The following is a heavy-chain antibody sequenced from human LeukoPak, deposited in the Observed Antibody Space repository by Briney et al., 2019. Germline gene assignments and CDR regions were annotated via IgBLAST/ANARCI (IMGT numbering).Heavy chain of an antibody. CDR1: GGSLSSYY. V-gene: IGHV4-59*01. CDR2: IYYSGST. CDR3: GAFRSSSKQYAFDI. Sequence: PSETLSLTCTVSGGSLSSYYWSWIRQPPGKGLEWIGYIYYSGSTNYNPSLKSRVTISVDTSKNQFSLKLSSVTAADTAVYYCGAFRSSSKQYAFDIWGQGTMVTVSS. D-gene: IGHD6-13*01. J-gene: IGHJ3*02.